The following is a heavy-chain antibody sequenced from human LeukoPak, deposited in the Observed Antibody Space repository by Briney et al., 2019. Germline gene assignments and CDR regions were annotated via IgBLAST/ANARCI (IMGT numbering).Heavy chain of an antibody. CDR2: IYYSGTT. CDR1: GGSINSSTYY. J-gene: IGHJ5*02. D-gene: IGHD2-15*01. Sequence: SETLSLTCTVSGGSINSSTYYWGWIRQPPGQGLEWIGSIYYSGTTYYMPSLKSRVAISVDTSKNQFSLKVSSVTAADTAVYYCARAVVADTNWFDPWGQGTLVTVSS. CDR3: ARAVVADTNWFDP. V-gene: IGHV4-39*01.